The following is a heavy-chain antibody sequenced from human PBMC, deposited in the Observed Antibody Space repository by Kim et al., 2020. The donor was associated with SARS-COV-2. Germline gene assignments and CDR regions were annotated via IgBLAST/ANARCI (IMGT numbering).Heavy chain of an antibody. D-gene: IGHD1-1*01. J-gene: IGHJ4*02. CDR3: TTETGTLSVDY. Sequence: TEYAAPVTGRFTHSRDDSKNTLYLQMNSLKTEDTAVYYCTTETGTLSVDYWGQGTLVTVSS. CDR2: T. V-gene: IGHV3-15*01.